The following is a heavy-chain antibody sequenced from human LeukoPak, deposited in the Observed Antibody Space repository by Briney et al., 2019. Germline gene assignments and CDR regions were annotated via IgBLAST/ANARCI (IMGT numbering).Heavy chain of an antibody. J-gene: IGHJ4*02. CDR1: GFSFSTYG. CDR2: MRYDGSKD. CDR3: AKDRETYEYTFDY. Sequence: GGSLRLSCAASGFSFSTYGIHWVRQAPGKGLEWVAVMRYDGSKDYYADSVKGRFTISRDTTKNTLYLQMNNLRAEDTAVYYRAKDRETYEYTFDYWGQGAMVTVSS. V-gene: IGHV3-33*06. D-gene: IGHD3-16*01.